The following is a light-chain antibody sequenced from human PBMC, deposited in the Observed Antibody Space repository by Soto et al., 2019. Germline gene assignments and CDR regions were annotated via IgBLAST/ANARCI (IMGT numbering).Light chain of an antibody. Sequence: EIVLTQSPGTLSLSPGERATLSCRASQSVSSSYLAWYQQKPGQAPRLLIYGASSRATGIPDRFSGSGSGTDFTLTISRLEPEAFAVYYCQQYGRSPRYTFGQGTKLEIK. CDR1: QSVSSSY. CDR3: QQYGRSPRYT. V-gene: IGKV3-20*01. CDR2: GAS. J-gene: IGKJ2*01.